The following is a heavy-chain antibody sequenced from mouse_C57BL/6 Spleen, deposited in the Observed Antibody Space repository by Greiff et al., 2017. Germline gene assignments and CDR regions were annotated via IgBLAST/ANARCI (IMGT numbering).Heavy chain of an antibody. CDR3: ATPYWYFDV. Sequence: EVKLQESGPGLVKPSQSLSLTCSVTGYSITSGYYWNWIRQFPGNKLEWMGYISYDGSNNYNPSLKNRISITRDTSKNQFCLKLNSVTTEDTATYYCATPYWYFDVWGTGTTVTVSS. CDR1: GYSITSGYY. J-gene: IGHJ1*03. V-gene: IGHV3-6*01. CDR2: ISYDGSN.